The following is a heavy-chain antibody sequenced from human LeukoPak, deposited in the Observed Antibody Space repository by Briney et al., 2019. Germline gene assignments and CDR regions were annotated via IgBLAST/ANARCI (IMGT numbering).Heavy chain of an antibody. Sequence: GGSLRLSCAASGFTFSGSSMHWVRQAPGKGLEWEAVIWYDGSNKNYVDSVKGRFTISRGNPKNTLYLQMNSLRAEDTAVYYCTRGKNFRADAFDIWGQGTMVTVSS. CDR2: IWYDGSNK. J-gene: IGHJ3*02. CDR1: GFTFSGSS. CDR3: TRGKNFRADAFDI. D-gene: IGHD2/OR15-2a*01. V-gene: IGHV3-33*01.